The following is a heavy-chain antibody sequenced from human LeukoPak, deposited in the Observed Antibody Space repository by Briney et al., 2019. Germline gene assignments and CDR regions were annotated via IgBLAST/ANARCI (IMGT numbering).Heavy chain of an antibody. CDR2: IKQDGSEM. CDR1: GGSISSYY. D-gene: IGHD1-26*01. CDR3: ARDKIVGATYFDY. Sequence: ETLSLTCTVSGGSISSYYWSWVRQAPGKGLEWVANIKQDGSEMYYVDSVKGRFTISRDNAKNSLYLQMNNLRAEDTAVYYCARDKIVGATYFDYWGQGALVTVSS. J-gene: IGHJ4*02. V-gene: IGHV3-7*01.